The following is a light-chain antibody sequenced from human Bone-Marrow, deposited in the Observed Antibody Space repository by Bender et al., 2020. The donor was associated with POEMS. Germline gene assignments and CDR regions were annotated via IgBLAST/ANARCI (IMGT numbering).Light chain of an antibody. V-gene: IGLV2-14*02. CDR1: SSDVGSYNV. CDR3: SAYISSSSLWV. CDR2: NVD. Sequence: QSALTQPASVSGSPGQSITISCTGTSSDVGSYNVVSWYRQHPGKAPKLMLYNVDNRPSGVSNRFSGSKSGITASLTISGLQAEDEADYYCSAYISSSSLWVFGGGTKVTVL. J-gene: IGLJ3*02.